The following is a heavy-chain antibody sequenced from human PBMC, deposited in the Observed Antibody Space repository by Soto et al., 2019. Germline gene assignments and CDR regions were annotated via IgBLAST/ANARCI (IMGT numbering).Heavy chain of an antibody. J-gene: IGHJ3*02. CDR2: INPATGAA. CDR3: ARGGGVGVAGSAAFDM. D-gene: IGHD3-3*01. V-gene: IGHV1-2*02. CDR1: GYPVTAYY. Sequence: QLHLVQSGAVVKKPGASVTVSCSASGYPVTAYYMHWVRQAPGRGLEWMGGINPATGAAKYTQTCQGRSTLTRDTSTSTVFMELRGMTSEGTAVFYCARGGGVGVAGSAAFDMWGQGTLVTVSS.